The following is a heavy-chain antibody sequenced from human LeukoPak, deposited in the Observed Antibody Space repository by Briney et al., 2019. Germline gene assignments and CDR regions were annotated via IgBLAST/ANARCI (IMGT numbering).Heavy chain of an antibody. Sequence: SQTLSLTCAISGDSVSSNSVTWNWIRQSPSRGLEWLGRTYYRSKWYNDYALSVKSRITINPDTSKNQFSLQLSSVTPEDTAVYYCARDVATMVRGVIIRNNNWFDPWGQGTLVTVSS. V-gene: IGHV6-1*01. CDR3: ARDVATMVRGVIIRNNNWFDP. CDR2: TYYRSKWYN. D-gene: IGHD3-10*01. J-gene: IGHJ5*02. CDR1: GDSVSSNSVT.